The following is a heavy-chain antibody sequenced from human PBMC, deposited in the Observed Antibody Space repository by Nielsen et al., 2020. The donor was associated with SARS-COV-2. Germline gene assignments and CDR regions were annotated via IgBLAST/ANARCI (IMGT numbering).Heavy chain of an antibody. CDR3: ARGKAQYSYGVPFDY. Sequence: GSLRLSCAASGFTFSSYWMSWVRQAPGKGLEWVANIKQDGSEKYYVDSVKGRFTISRDNAKNSLYLQMNSLRAEDTAMYYCARGKAQYSYGVPFDYWGQGTLVTVSS. V-gene: IGHV3-7*03. CDR1: GFTFSSYW. J-gene: IGHJ4*02. CDR2: IKQDGSEK. D-gene: IGHD5-18*01.